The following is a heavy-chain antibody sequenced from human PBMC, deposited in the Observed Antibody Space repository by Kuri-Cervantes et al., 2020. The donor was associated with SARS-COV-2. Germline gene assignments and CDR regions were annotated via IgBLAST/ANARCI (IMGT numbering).Heavy chain of an antibody. CDR3: ATLPYCTNGVCYTYYYYYMDV. D-gene: IGHD2-8*01. CDR1: GGSFSGYY. J-gene: IGHJ6*03. CDR2: INHSGST. V-gene: IGHV4-34*01. Sequence: GSLRPSCAVYGGSFSGYYWSWIRQPPGKGLEWIGEINHSGSTNYNPSLKSRVTISVDTSKNQFSLKLSSVTAADTAVYYCATLPYCTNGVCYTYYYYYMDVWGKGTTVTVSS.